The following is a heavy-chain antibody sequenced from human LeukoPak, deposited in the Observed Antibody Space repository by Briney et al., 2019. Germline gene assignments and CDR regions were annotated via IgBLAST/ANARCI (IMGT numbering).Heavy chain of an antibody. CDR2: IYYSGTT. V-gene: IGHV4-59*01. J-gene: IGHJ2*01. D-gene: IGHD2-15*01. Sequence: ASETLSLTCTVSGGSIGRDYWSWIRQPPGKGLEWIGYIYYSGTTNYNPSLRSRVTMSVDTSKNQFSLKLASLTPADTAVYYCARERESAATYWYFDLWGRGTLVTVSS. CDR1: GGSIGRDY. CDR3: ARERESAATYWYFDL.